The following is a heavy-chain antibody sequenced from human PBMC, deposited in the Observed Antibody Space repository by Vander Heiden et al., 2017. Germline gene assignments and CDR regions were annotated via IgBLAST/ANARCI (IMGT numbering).Heavy chain of an antibody. CDR1: GGSISTGAYY. V-gene: IGHV4-31*03. D-gene: IGHD3-22*01. Sequence: QVQLQESGPGLVKPSPSLSLTCTASGGSISTGAYYWSWIRQLPGKGLEWIGYIYYGRTVYYNPSLRSRLAISVDPSKNQFSLKRSSVTAADTAVYYCARRKMGPRYYDSSRDAFDIWGQGTMVTVSS. J-gene: IGHJ3*02. CDR3: ARRKMGPRYYDSSRDAFDI. CDR2: IYYGRTV.